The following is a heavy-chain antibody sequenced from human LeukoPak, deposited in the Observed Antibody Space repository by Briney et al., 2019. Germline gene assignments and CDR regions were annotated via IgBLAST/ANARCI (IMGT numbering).Heavy chain of an antibody. V-gene: IGHV3-9*01. CDR1: GFTFSSYW. CDR3: AKVGSYDILTGYEEYYFDY. J-gene: IGHJ4*02. Sequence: PGGSLRLSCAASGFTFSSYWMHWVRQAPGKGLEWVSGISWNSGSIGYADSVKGRFTISRDNAKNSLYLQMNSLRAEDTALYYCAKVGSYDILTGYEEYYFDYRGQGTLVTVSS. CDR2: ISWNSGSI. D-gene: IGHD3-9*01.